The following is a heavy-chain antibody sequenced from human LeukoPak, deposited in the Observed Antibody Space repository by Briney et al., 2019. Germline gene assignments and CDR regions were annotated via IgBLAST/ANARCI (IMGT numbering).Heavy chain of an antibody. V-gene: IGHV3-15*04. J-gene: IGHJ4*02. CDR1: GLTVTNAW. CDR3: TTGIRGD. Sequence: GGSLRLSCSASGLTVTNAWMSWVRQAPGEGLDWVGRIASKTDGGATDYAAPVKGRFTISRDDSKNTLNLQMNSLKTEDTAVYYCTTGIRGDWGQGTLVTVSS. CDR2: IASKTDGGAT. D-gene: IGHD3-10*01.